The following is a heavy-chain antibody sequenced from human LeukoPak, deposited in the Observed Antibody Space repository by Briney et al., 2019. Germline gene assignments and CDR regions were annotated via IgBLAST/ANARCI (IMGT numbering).Heavy chain of an antibody. Sequence: ASVKVSCKASGYTFTSYDINWVRQATGQGLEWMGWMNPNSGNTGYAQKFQGRVTMTRNTSTSTAYMELSSLRSEDTAVYYCAIGYSSGWYVSYYYYGMDVWGQGTTVTVSS. CDR3: AIGYSSGWYVSYYYYGMDV. V-gene: IGHV1-8*01. CDR1: GYTFTSYD. CDR2: MNPNSGNT. J-gene: IGHJ6*02. D-gene: IGHD6-19*01.